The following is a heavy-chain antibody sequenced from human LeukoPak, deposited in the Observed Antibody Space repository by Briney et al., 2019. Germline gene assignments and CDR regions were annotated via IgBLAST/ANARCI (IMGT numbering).Heavy chain of an antibody. CDR2: IRYDGNNK. CDR1: GFSFSTYG. V-gene: IGHV3-30*02. CDR3: VRYQYDTSGYDY. J-gene: IGHJ4*02. Sequence: GGSLRLSCAASGFSFSTYGMHWVRQAGKRVEGVASIRYDGNNKYYSESVKGGCTISRNNSKNTLYMQMNSLRAEDTALYYCVRYQYDTSGYDYWGQGTLVTVSS. D-gene: IGHD3-22*01.